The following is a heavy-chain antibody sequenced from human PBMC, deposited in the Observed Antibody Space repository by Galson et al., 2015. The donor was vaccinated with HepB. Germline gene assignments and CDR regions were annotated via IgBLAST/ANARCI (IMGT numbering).Heavy chain of an antibody. CDR3: ATAALDYGGNSLAFDP. D-gene: IGHD4-23*01. CDR2: FDPEDGET. V-gene: IGHV1-24*01. Sequence: SVKVSCKVSGYTLTELSMHWVRQAPGKGLEWMGGFDPEDGETIYAQKFQGRVTMTEDTSTDTAYMELSSLRSEDTAVYYCATAALDYGGNSLAFDPWGQGTLVTVSS. CDR1: GYTLTELS. J-gene: IGHJ5*02.